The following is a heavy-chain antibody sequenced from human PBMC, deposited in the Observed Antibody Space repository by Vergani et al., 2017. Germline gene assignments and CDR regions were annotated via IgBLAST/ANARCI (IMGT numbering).Heavy chain of an antibody. CDR1: GFTFSSYG. V-gene: IGHV3-30*18. CDR2: ISYDGSNR. J-gene: IGHJ4*02. D-gene: IGHD1-26*01. Sequence: QVQLVESGGGVVQPGRSLRLSCAASGFTFSSYGMHWVRQAPGKGLEWVAVISYDGSNRYYADSVKGRFTISRDNSKNTLYLQMNSLRAEDTAVYYCAKGTGADSGSYYFDYWGQGTLVTVSS. CDR3: AKGTGADSGSYYFDY.